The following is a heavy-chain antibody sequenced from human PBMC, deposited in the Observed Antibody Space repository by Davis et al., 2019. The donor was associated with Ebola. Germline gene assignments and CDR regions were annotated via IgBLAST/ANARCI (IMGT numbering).Heavy chain of an antibody. CDR2: ISSSSSYI. CDR3: ARDLYYSSGWFLSPSGY. Sequence: PGGSLRLSCAASGFTFSSYSMNWVRQAPGKGLEWVSSISSSSSYIYYADSVKGRFTISRDNAKNSLYLQMNSLRAEDTAVYYCARDLYYSSGWFLSPSGYWGQGTLVTVSS. D-gene: IGHD6-19*01. CDR1: GFTFSSYS. V-gene: IGHV3-21*01. J-gene: IGHJ4*02.